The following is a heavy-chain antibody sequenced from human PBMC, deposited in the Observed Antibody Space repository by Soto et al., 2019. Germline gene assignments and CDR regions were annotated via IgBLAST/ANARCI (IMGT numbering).Heavy chain of an antibody. D-gene: IGHD6-13*01. J-gene: IGHJ4*02. CDR3: ARSPFALVSRQLDRYYFDY. V-gene: IGHV3-21*01. CDR1: GFTFSSYS. CDR2: ISSSSSYI. Sequence: EVQLVESGGGLVKPGGSLRLSCAASGFTFSSYSMNWVRQAPGKGLEWVSSISSSSSYIYYADSVKGRFTISRDNAKNSLYLQMNSLRAEDTAVYYCARSPFALVSRQLDRYYFDYWGQGTLVTVSS.